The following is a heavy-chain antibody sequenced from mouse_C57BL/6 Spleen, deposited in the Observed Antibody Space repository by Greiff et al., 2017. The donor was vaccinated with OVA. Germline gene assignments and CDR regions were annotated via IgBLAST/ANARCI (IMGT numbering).Heavy chain of an antibody. Sequence: QVQLQQPGTELVKPGASVKLSCKASGYTFTSYWMHWVKQRPGQGIEWIGNINPNNGGTNYNEKFKSKATLTVDKSSSTAYMQLSSLTSEDSAVYYCARSFYYGYWFAYWGQGTLVTVSA. CDR3: ARSFYYGYWFAY. CDR1: GYTFTSYW. J-gene: IGHJ3*01. D-gene: IGHD2-2*01. CDR2: INPNNGGT. V-gene: IGHV1-53*01.